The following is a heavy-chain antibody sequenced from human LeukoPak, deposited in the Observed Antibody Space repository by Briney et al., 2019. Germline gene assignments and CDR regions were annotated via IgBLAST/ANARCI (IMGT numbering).Heavy chain of an antibody. J-gene: IGHJ4*02. CDR3: AKSRVVQYLTYDY. D-gene: IGHD2-2*02. CDR1: GFTFSSYG. Sequence: GGSLRLSCAASGFTFSSYGMSWVRQAPGKGLEWVSAISGSGGSTYYADSVKGRFTISRDNSKNTLYLQMNSLRAEDTAVYYCAKSRVVQYLTYDYWGQGTLVTVSS. V-gene: IGHV3-23*01. CDR2: ISGSGGST.